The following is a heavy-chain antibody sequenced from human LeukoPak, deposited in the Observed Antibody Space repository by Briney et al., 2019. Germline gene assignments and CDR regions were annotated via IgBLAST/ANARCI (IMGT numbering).Heavy chain of an antibody. CDR1: GGTFSSCA. Sequence: ASVKVSCKASGGTFSSCAISCVRQAPGQRLEWMGWINAGNGITKYSQKFQGRITITRDTSASTAYMELSSLRSEDTALYYCARARTYSGHDRLGTLGYWGQGTLVTVSS. J-gene: IGHJ4*02. V-gene: IGHV1-3*01. D-gene: IGHD5-12*01. CDR3: ARARTYSGHDRLGTLGY. CDR2: INAGNGIT.